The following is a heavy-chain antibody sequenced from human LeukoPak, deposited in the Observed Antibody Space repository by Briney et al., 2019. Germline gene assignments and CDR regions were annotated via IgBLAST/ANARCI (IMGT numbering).Heavy chain of an antibody. D-gene: IGHD1-26*01. CDR2: ISYDGSNK. V-gene: IGHV3-30-3*01. CDR1: GFTFSSYA. J-gene: IGHJ4*02. CDR3: AKVGRGQNPPVDY. Sequence: PGGSLRLSCAASGFTFSSYAMHWVRQAPGKGLEWVAVISYDGSNKYYADSVKGRFTISRDNSKNTLYLQMNSLRAEDTAVYYCAKVGRGQNPPVDYWGQGTLVTVSS.